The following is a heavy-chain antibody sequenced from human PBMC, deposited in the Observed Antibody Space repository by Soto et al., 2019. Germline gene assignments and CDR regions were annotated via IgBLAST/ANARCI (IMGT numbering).Heavy chain of an antibody. D-gene: IGHD3-10*01. V-gene: IGHV3-11*01. J-gene: IGHJ4*02. Sequence: PGGSLRLSCVASGFTFSDYYMSWIRQAQGKGLEWLSYISISGSTIFYADSVKGRFTISRDNAKNSLYLQMNSLRAEDTAVYYCATWNYYGSGRPSDYWGQGNLVTVSS. CDR2: ISISGSTI. CDR1: GFTFSDYY. CDR3: ATWNYYGSGRPSDY.